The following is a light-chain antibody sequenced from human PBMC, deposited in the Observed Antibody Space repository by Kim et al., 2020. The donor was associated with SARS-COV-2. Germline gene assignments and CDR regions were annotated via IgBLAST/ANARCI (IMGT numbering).Light chain of an antibody. V-gene: IGKV3-15*01. Sequence: IVMTQSPATLSVSPGERVTLSFRASQSVKNNLAWYQQRPGQAPRLLIYGASTRATDISARFIGSGSGTEFTLTIRSLQSEDLAVYYCQQYNDWPLLTFGGGTKVDIK. CDR2: GAS. J-gene: IGKJ4*01. CDR1: QSVKNN. CDR3: QQYNDWPLLT.